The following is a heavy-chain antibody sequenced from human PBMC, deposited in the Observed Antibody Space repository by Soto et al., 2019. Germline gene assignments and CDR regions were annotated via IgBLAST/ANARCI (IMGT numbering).Heavy chain of an antibody. CDR3: TTGNTGTRPTVALDF. CDR2: ISTFNGNT. Sequence: QVQLVQSGGEVKKPGASVKVSCKTSGYTFINYGITWVRQAPGQGLEWMGWISTFNGNTNYAQKFQGRVTMTRDTSTTTAYMELRTLRSDDTAMYYCTTGNTGTRPTVALDFWGQGTLVTVSS. J-gene: IGHJ4*02. D-gene: IGHD6-19*01. V-gene: IGHV1-18*04. CDR1: GYTFINYG.